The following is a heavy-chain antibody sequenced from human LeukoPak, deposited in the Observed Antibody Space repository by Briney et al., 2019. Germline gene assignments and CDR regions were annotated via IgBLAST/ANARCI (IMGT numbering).Heavy chain of an antibody. CDR1: GYXFTDYY. D-gene: IGHD2-15*01. Sequence: ASVKVSCKASGYXFTDYYMHWVRQAPGQGLEWMGEINPDSGVTNYPQKFQGRDTMTRDTSSRTAYMELIRLRSDDTAVYYCARDGTFDIWGQGTMVTVSS. CDR3: ARDGTFDI. CDR2: INPDSGVT. V-gene: IGHV1-2*02. J-gene: IGHJ3*02.